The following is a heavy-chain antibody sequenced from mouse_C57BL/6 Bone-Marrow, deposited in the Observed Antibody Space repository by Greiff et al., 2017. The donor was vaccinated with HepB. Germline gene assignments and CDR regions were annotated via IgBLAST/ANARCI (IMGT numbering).Heavy chain of an antibody. CDR2: ISNGGGST. J-gene: IGHJ3*01. V-gene: IGHV5-12*01. CDR3: ARPTVVARRFAY. Sequence: DVKLQESGGGLVQPGGSLKLSCAASGFTFSDYYMYWVRQTPEKRLEWVAYISNGGGSTYYPDTVKGRFTISRDNAKNTLYLQMSRLKSEDTAMYYCARPTVVARRFAYWGQGTLVTVSA. D-gene: IGHD1-1*01. CDR1: GFTFSDYY.